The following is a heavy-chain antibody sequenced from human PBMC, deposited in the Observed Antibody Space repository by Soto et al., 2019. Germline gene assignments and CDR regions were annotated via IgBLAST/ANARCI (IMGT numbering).Heavy chain of an antibody. Sequence: GASVKVSCKTSGYTFTTYAIHWVRQAPGQRLEWMGWVNIGNGKTKYSQKFQARVNFTRDTSASTASMKLSSLTSVDTAVYYCARVGSSGRQVSFDYWGQGTLVTVSS. CDR1: GYTFTTYA. D-gene: IGHD6-19*01. CDR2: VNIGNGKT. V-gene: IGHV1-3*04. J-gene: IGHJ4*02. CDR3: ARVGSSGRQVSFDY.